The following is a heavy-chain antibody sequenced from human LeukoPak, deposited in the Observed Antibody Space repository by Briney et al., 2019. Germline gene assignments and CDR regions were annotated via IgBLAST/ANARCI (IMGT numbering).Heavy chain of an antibody. CDR3: ARGGSDSSRYWDY. J-gene: IGHJ4*02. V-gene: IGHV3-7*01. Sequence: GGSLRLSCEASGFIFSRPWMTWVRQAPGKGLEWVANIEPDASENYYSDSVKGRFIISRDNVRNLLFLHMNSLSAADTAVYYCARGGSDSSRYWDYWGQGTLVTVSS. CDR1: GFIFSRPW. CDR2: IEPDASEN. D-gene: IGHD4-11*01.